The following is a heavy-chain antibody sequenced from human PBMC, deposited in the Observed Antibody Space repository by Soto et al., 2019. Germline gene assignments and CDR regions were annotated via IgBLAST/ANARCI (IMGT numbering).Heavy chain of an antibody. CDR1: GGSISSGDYY. J-gene: IGHJ5*02. CDR2: IYYSGST. Sequence: QVQLQESGPGLVKPSQTLSLTCTVSGGSISSGDYYWSWIRQSPGKGLEWIGCIYYSGSTYYRPSLKSRVTISVETSKTQSSLKLSSVTAADTAVYYCARGVTMVRGVIIPWFDPWGQGNLVNVPS. D-gene: IGHD3-10*01. V-gene: IGHV4-30-4*01. CDR3: ARGVTMVRGVIIPWFDP.